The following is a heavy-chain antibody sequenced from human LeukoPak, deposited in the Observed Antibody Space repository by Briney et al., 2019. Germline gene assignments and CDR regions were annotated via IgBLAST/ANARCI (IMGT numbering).Heavy chain of an antibody. CDR3: ARHLYGGDY. J-gene: IGHJ4*02. V-gene: IGHV3-48*03. D-gene: IGHD4-17*01. Sequence: GGSLILSCAASGFTFSSYEMNWVRQAPGKGLEWVSYISGSGSVIYYADSVKGRFTISRDNAKNSLYLQMNSLRTEDTALYYCARHLYGGDYWGQGTLVTVSS. CDR1: GFTFSSYE. CDR2: ISGSGSVI.